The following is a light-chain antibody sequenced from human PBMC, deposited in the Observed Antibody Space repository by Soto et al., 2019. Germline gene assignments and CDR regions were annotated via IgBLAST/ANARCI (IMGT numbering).Light chain of an antibody. J-gene: IGKJ1*01. V-gene: IGKV1-6*01. CDR1: QGIRGD. CDR3: IQDFISPLT. Sequence: AIQMTQSPSSLSASLGDRVTITCRASQGIRGDLGWYQQKPGKAPKLLISATSTLQRGVPSRFSGRGSGTNFTLTISSLQPEDFATYYCIQDFISPLTVGKGTKVEL. CDR2: ATS.